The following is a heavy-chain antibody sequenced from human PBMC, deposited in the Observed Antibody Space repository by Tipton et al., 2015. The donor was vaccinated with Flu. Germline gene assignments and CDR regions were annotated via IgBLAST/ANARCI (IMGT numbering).Heavy chain of an antibody. D-gene: IGHD4-11*01. CDR2: INHNGNT. CDR1: GDSIRSSNYY. V-gene: IGHV4-39*07. Sequence: LRLSCTVSGDSIRSSNYYWGWIRQPPGRGLEWIGNINHNGNTYHNPSLTSRVIMSVDTSRNQFSLKLTSVTAADTAVYYCARRDFSNYVSDPKNWFDPWGQGTLVTVSS. CDR3: ARRDFSNYVSDPKNWFDP. J-gene: IGHJ5*02.